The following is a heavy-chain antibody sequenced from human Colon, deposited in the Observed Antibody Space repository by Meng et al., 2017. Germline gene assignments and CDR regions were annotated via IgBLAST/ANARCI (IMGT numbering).Heavy chain of an antibody. Sequence: QVQLVQSGADVKKPGASVKVSCKASGYTFTSYYMHWVRQAPGQGLEWMGFINPSVGSTNYAQKFRGTVTMTRDTSTSTVYMELSSLRSEDTAIYYCARSGYSTGLGYFDSWGQGTLVTVSS. CDR3: ARSGYSTGLGYFDS. J-gene: IGHJ4*02. V-gene: IGHV1-46*01. D-gene: IGHD6-19*01. CDR2: INPSVGST. CDR1: GYTFTSYY.